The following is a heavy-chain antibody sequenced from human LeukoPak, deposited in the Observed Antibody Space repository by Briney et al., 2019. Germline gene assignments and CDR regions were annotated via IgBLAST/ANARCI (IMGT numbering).Heavy chain of an antibody. J-gene: IGHJ4*02. CDR1: GGTFSSYA. CDR2: IIPIFGTA. CDR3: ARGDYDILTGYFDY. V-gene: IGHV1-69*13. D-gene: IGHD3-9*01. Sequence: SVKVSCKASGGTFSSYAISWVRQAPGQGLEWMGGIIPIFGTANYAQKFQGRVTITADESTSTAYMELSSLRSEDTAVYYCARGDYDILTGYFDYWGPGTLVTVSS.